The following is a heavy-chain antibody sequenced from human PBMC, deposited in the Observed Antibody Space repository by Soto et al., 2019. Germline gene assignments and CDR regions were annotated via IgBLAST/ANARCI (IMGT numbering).Heavy chain of an antibody. V-gene: IGHV4-38-2*02. CDR3: ARGYCSGGSCYDDAFDI. CDR2: IYHSGST. CDR1: GYSISSGYY. J-gene: IGHJ3*02. Sequence: SETLSLTCTVSGYSISSGYYWGWIRQPPGKGLEWIGSIYHSGSTYYNPSLKSRVTISVDTSKNQFSLKLSSVTAADTAVYYCARGYCSGGSCYDDAFDIWGQGTMVTVSS. D-gene: IGHD2-15*01.